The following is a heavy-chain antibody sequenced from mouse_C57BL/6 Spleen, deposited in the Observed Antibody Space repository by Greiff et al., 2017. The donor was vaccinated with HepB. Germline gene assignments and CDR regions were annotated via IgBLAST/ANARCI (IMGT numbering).Heavy chain of an antibody. CDR1: GFTFSDYG. V-gene: IGHV5-17*01. CDR3: ARGSYDGYLYAMDY. Sequence: EVMLVESGGGLVKPGGSLKLSCAASGFTFSDYGMHWVRQAPEKGLEWVAYISSGSSTIYYADTVKGRFTISRDNAKNTLFLQMTSLRSEDTAMYYCARGSYDGYLYAMDYWGQGTSVTVSS. D-gene: IGHD2-3*01. CDR2: ISSGSSTI. J-gene: IGHJ4*01.